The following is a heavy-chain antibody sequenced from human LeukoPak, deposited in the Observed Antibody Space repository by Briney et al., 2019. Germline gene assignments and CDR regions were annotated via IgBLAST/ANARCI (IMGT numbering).Heavy chain of an antibody. D-gene: IGHD6-19*01. J-gene: IGHJ4*02. CDR1: GFTFSYYY. CDR2: IVSSSTYT. V-gene: IGHV3-11*06. Sequence: KPGGSLRLSCAASGFTFSYYYMSWIRQAPGKGLEWISYIVSSSTYTNYADSVKGRFTISRDNAKNSLYLQMNSLRAEDTAVYYCAREFPGGYSSGWYFDYWGQGTLVTVSS. CDR3: AREFPGGYSSGWYFDY.